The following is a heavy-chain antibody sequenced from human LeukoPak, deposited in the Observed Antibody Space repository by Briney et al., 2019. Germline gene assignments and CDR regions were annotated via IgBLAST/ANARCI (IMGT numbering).Heavy chain of an antibody. CDR3: ATRPHTGTHLV. Sequence: SETLSLACAVSGYSISSGYYWGWMRQPRGKGLEWIGSIYHSGSTYYNPSLKSRVTISVDTSKNQFSLKLNSVTAADTAVYYCATRPHTGTHLVWGQGTLVTVSS. J-gene: IGHJ4*02. V-gene: IGHV4-38-2*01. CDR2: IYHSGST. CDR1: GYSISSGYY. D-gene: IGHD1-1*01.